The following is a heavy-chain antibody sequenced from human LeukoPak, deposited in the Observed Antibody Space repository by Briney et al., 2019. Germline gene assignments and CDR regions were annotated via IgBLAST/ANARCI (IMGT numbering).Heavy chain of an antibody. D-gene: IGHD3-3*01. V-gene: IGHV1-18*01. J-gene: IGHJ6*02. CDR1: GYTFTSYG. Sequence: ASVKVSCKAPGYTFTSYGISWVRQAPGQGLEWMGWISAYNGNTNYAQKLQGRVTMTTDTSTSTAYMELRSLRSDDTAVYYCARGGAPYYDFWSGYYIAPSYYYYGMDVWGQGTTVTVSS. CDR3: ARGGAPYYDFWSGYYIAPSYYYYGMDV. CDR2: ISAYNGNT.